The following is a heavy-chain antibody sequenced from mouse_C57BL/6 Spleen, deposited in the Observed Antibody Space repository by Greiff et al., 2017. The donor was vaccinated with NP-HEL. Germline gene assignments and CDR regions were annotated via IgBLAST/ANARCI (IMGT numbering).Heavy chain of an antibody. CDR3: ARRELRPGDPHFDY. Sequence: QVQLQQSGAELARPGASVKLSCKASGYTFTSYGISWVKQRPGQGLEWIGEIYPRSGNTYYNEKFKGKATLTADKSSSTAYMERFSLTSEDSAVYFCARRELRPGDPHFDYWGQGTTLTVSS. V-gene: IGHV1-81*01. D-gene: IGHD2-4*01. CDR1: GYTFTSYG. J-gene: IGHJ2*01. CDR2: IYPRSGNT.